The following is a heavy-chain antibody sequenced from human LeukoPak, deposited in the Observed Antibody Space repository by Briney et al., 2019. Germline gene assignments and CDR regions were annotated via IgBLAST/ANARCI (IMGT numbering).Heavy chain of an antibody. J-gene: IGHJ4*02. CDR3: ARVGDGYIKDY. CDR1: GFTFSGSA. V-gene: IGHV3-73*01. CDR2: IRSKANSYAT. Sequence: GGSLRLSCAASGFTFSGSAMHWVRQASGKGLEWVGRIRSKANSYATAYAASVKGRFTISRDDSKNTAYLQMNSLKTEDTAVYYCARVGDGYIKDYWGQGTLVTVSS. D-gene: IGHD5-24*01.